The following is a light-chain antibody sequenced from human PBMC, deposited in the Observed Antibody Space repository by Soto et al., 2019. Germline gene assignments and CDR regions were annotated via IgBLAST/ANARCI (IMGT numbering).Light chain of an antibody. J-gene: IGLJ1*01. CDR1: SSDVGGYNH. CDR2: EVT. Sequence: QSVLTQPASVSGSPGQSITISCTGTSSDVGGYNHVSWYQHHPGKAPKRIISEVTKRPSGVSNRFSGSKSGDTASLTISGLQGEDEADYYCSSHTASTTRIFGTGTKVTVL. V-gene: IGLV2-14*01. CDR3: SSHTASTTRI.